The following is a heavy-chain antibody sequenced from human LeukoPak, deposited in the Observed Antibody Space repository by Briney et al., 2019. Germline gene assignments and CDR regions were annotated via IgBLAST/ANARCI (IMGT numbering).Heavy chain of an antibody. CDR3: ARVPYSNYLFDY. CDR2: IYHSGST. CDR1: GGSLSSGGYY. J-gene: IGHJ4*02. D-gene: IGHD4-11*01. V-gene: IGHV4-30-2*01. Sequence: SETLSLTCTVSGGSLSSGGYYWSWIRQPPGKGLEWIGYIYHSGSTYYNPSLKSRVTISVDRSKNQFSLKLSSVTAADTAVYYCARVPYSNYLFDYWGQGTLVTVSS.